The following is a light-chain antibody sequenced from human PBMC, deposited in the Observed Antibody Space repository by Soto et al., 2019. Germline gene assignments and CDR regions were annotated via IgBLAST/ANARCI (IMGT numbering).Light chain of an antibody. CDR3: SSYTSSSILVGGV. V-gene: IGLV2-14*01. J-gene: IGLJ3*02. Sequence: QSALTQPASVSGSPGQSITISCTGTSSDVGGYNYVSWYQQHPGKAPKLMIYDVSNRPSGVSNRFSGSKSGNTASLTISGLQAEDEADYYCSSYTSSSILVGGVCGGGTQLTVL. CDR2: DVS. CDR1: SSDVGGYNY.